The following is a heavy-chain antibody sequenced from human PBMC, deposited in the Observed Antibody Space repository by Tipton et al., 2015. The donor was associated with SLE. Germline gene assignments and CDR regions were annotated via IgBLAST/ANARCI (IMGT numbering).Heavy chain of an antibody. V-gene: IGHV4-59*01. CDR1: GGSISTND. Sequence: TLSLTCTVSGGSISTNDWSWIRQPPGKGLEWIGCIYYTGSTKYNPSLKSRVTISLDMSKNQFSLKLSSVTAADTAVYYCARGDYYSWFDPWGQGTLVTVSS. CDR3: ARGDYYSWFDP. CDR2: IYYTGST. D-gene: IGHD3-10*01. J-gene: IGHJ5*02.